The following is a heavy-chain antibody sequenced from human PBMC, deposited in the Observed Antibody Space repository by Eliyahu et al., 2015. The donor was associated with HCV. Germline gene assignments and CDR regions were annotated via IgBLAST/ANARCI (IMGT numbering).Heavy chain of an antibody. V-gene: IGHV4-34*01. CDR2: INXSGST. D-gene: IGHD6-19*01. J-gene: IGHJ4*02. CDR1: GGSFSGYY. Sequence: QVQLQQWGAGLLKPSETLSLTCAVYGGSFSGYYXSWIRQPPGKGLEWIGEINXSGSTNYXPXLKSRVTISVDTSKNQFSLKLSSVTAADTAVYYCARAGARWLVRAFDYWGQGTLVTVSS. CDR3: ARAGARWLVRAFDY.